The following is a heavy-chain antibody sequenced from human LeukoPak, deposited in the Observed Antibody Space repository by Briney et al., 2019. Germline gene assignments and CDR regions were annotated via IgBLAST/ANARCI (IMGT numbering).Heavy chain of an antibody. J-gene: IGHJ4*02. V-gene: IGHV4-59*12. CDR1: GGSISSYY. CDR3: ARITIFGVSYYYFDY. D-gene: IGHD3-3*01. Sequence: TSETLSLTCTVSGGSISSYYWSWIRQPPGKGLEWIGYIYYSGSTYYNPSLKSRVTISVDTSKNQFSLKLSSVTAADTAVYYCARITIFGVSYYYFDYWGQGTLVTVSS. CDR2: IYYSGST.